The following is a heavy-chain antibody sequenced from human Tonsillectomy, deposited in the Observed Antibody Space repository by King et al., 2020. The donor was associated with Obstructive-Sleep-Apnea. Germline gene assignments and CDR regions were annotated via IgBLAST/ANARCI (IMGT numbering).Heavy chain of an antibody. V-gene: IGHV4-34*01. Sequence: VQLQQWGAGLLKPSETLSLTCTVYGASLGGYYWGWIRQPPGKGLEWIGEISHSGNTNYNPSLKSRVTISLDTSKKQFSLNLTSVIAADTAIYYCARGGTARRITMVRSQFDPWGQGTLVTVSS. CDR1: GASLGGYY. J-gene: IGHJ5*02. D-gene: IGHD3-10*01. CDR2: ISHSGNT. CDR3: ARGGTARRITMVRSQFDP.